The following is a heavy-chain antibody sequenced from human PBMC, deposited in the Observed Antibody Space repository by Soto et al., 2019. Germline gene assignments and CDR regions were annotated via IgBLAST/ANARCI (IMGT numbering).Heavy chain of an antibody. CDR3: AKDLRPDGVWDFDY. D-gene: IGHD4-17*01. Sequence: EVQLLESGGGLVQPGGSLSLSCKASGFTFSSYTMNWVRQAQGKGLEWVSGINSGGRTYYADSVKGRFTISRDDSKNTLYLQIISLRAEDTAVYYCAKDLRPDGVWDFDYWGQGTLVTVSS. V-gene: IGHV3-23*01. CDR2: INSGGRT. J-gene: IGHJ4*02. CDR1: GFTFSSYT.